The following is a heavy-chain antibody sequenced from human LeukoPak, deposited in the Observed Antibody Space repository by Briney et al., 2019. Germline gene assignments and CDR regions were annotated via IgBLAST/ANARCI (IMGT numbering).Heavy chain of an antibody. J-gene: IGHJ4*02. CDR3: AKDQGEYYYDSSGSAY. V-gene: IGHV3-23*01. CDR1: GFTFSSYA. CDR2: ISGSGCST. D-gene: IGHD3-22*01. Sequence: GGSLRLSCAASGFTFSSYAMSWVRQAPGKGLEWFSAISGSGCSTYYADSVKGRFTISRDNSKNTLYLQMNSLRAEDTAVYYCAKDQGEYYYDSSGSAYWGQGTLVTVSS.